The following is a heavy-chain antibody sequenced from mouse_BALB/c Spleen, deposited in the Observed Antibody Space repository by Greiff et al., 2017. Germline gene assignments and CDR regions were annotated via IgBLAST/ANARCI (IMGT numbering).Heavy chain of an antibody. J-gene: IGHJ3*01. D-gene: IGHD2-4*01. CDR3: ARTLYDYDEAWFAY. Sequence: DVMLVESGGGLVKPGGSLKLSCAASGFTFSDYYMYWVRQTPEKRLEWVATISDGGSYTYYPDSVKGRFTISRDNAKNNLYLQMSSLKSEDTAMYYCARTLYDYDEAWFAYWGQGTLVTVSA. CDR1: GFTFSDYY. V-gene: IGHV5-4*02. CDR2: ISDGGSYT.